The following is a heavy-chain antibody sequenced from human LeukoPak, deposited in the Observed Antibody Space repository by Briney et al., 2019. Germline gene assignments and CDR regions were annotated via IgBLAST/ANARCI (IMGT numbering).Heavy chain of an antibody. V-gene: IGHV4-39*01. CDR3: ARHGKWLPFDY. Sequence: SSETLSLTCTVSGGSISSSSYYWGWIRQPPGKGLEWIGSIYYSGSTYYNPSLKSRVTISVDTSKNQFSLKLSSVTAADTAVYYCARHGKWLPFDYWGQGTLVTVSS. J-gene: IGHJ4*02. D-gene: IGHD5-24*01. CDR2: IYYSGST. CDR1: GGSISSSSYY.